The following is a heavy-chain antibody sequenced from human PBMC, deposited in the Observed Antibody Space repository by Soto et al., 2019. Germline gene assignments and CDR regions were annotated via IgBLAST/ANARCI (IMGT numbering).Heavy chain of an antibody. CDR1: GGSISSYY. CDR3: ARAQGGYSGYELTYYFDY. D-gene: IGHD5-12*01. V-gene: IGHV4-59*01. J-gene: IGHJ4*02. Sequence: SETLSLTCTVSGGSISSYYWSWIRQPPGKGLEWIGYIYYSGSTNYNPSLKSRVTISVDTSKNQFSLKLSSVTAADTAVYYCARAQGGYSGYELTYYFDYWGQGTLVTVSS. CDR2: IYYSGST.